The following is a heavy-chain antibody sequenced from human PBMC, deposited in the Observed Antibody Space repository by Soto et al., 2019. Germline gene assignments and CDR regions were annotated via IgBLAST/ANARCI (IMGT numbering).Heavy chain of an antibody. CDR1: GFIFSNAW. CDR2: IKSKTNGGTT. V-gene: IGHV3-15*01. Sequence: EVQVVESGGGLVRPGGSLRLSCAASGFIFSNAWMSWVRQAPGKGLEWVGRIKSKTNGGTTDYAAPVRGRFSISRDDSKNTMYLQMNSLKTEDTAVYYCTTDDPINRYWGQGTLVTVSS. J-gene: IGHJ4*02. CDR3: TTDDPINRY.